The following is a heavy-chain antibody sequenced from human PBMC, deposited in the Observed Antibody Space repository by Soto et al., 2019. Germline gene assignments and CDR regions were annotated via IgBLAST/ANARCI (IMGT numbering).Heavy chain of an antibody. CDR3: ASNSYRT. CDR1: GGSIRGSSYY. Sequence: SETLSLTCTVSGGSIRGSSYYWGWIRQAPGKGLEWIGSVYYSGSAYYNPSLKSRVTVSADTSKNQFSLKLTSVTAADTALYYCASNSYRTWGQGILVTVSS. D-gene: IGHD2-21*01. V-gene: IGHV4-39*01. J-gene: IGHJ1*01. CDR2: VYYSGSA.